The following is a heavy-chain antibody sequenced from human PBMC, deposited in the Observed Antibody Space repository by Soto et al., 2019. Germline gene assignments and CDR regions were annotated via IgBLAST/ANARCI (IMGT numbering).Heavy chain of an antibody. V-gene: IGHV3-11*05. J-gene: IGHJ4*02. Sequence: QVQLVESGGGVVQPGRSLRLSCAASGFTFSDYYMSWIRQAPGKGLEWVSYISSSGSDTNYADSVKGRFAVSRDNAKNSLYLQMNSLRAEDTAVYYCARSLRGYSGYSGYWGQGTLVTVSS. D-gene: IGHD5-12*01. CDR3: ARSLRGYSGYSGY. CDR2: ISSSGSDT. CDR1: GFTFSDYY.